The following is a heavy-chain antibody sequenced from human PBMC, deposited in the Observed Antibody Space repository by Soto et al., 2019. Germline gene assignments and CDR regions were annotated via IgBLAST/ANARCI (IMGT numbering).Heavy chain of an antibody. D-gene: IGHD1-26*01. CDR2: ISYSGST. J-gene: IGHJ4*02. V-gene: IGHV4-61*01. CDR3: ARGSGSSYAY. CDR1: GASVSSGNYY. Sequence: QVQLQESGPGLVKPSETLSLTCTVSGASVSSGNYYWSWIRQPPGKGLECIGYISYSGSTNYNPSLKSRVTISIATSKNQFSLKLSSVTAADTAVYYCARGSGSSYAYWGQGTLVTVSS.